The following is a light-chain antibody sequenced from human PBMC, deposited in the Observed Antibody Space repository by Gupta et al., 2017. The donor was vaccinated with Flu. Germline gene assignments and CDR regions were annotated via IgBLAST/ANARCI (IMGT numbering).Light chain of an antibody. CDR2: AAS. J-gene: IGKJ2*03. V-gene: IGKV3-15*01. Sequence: EIVMTQSPATLSVSPGERATLSCRASQSVSSNLAWYQQKPGQAPRLLIYAASTRATGIPARFSGSGSGTEFTLTISSLQPEDFAVYYCQQYNNWPRRSFGQGTKLEIK. CDR1: QSVSSN. CDR3: QQYNNWPRRS.